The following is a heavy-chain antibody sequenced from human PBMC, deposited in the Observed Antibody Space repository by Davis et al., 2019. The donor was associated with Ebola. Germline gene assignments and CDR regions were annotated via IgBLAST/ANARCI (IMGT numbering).Heavy chain of an antibody. CDR3: ARGTNYIGTGEY. D-gene: IGHD1-7*01. CDR1: GGSISSGGYY. V-gene: IGHV4-61*08. J-gene: IGHJ4*02. Sequence: PSETLSLTCTVSGGSISSGGYYWSWIRQAPGKGLEYIGHIYYTGSAFHNPSLKGRATISVDTSSNQYSLRLTSVTAADTAIYYCARGTNYIGTGEYWGLGTQVTVSS. CDR2: IYYTGSA.